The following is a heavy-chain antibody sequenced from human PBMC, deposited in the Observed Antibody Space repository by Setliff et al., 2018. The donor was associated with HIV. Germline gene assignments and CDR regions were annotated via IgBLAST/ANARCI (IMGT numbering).Heavy chain of an antibody. Sequence: SETLSLTCAVYGVSFSGYSWSWIRQPPGKGLEWIGEIFHNGTINCNPSLKSRVTLSIDTFKSQISLNMTSLTTADTAIYYCGRGPHIVGAPWAVIDYWAQGKPVTVSS. D-gene: IGHD1-26*01. J-gene: IGHJ4*02. CDR2: IFHNGTI. CDR3: GRGPHIVGAPWAVIDY. CDR1: GVSFSGYS. V-gene: IGHV4-34*01.